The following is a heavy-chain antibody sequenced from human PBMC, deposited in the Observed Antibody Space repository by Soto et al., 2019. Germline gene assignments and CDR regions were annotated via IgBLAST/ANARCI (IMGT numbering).Heavy chain of an antibody. D-gene: IGHD3-22*01. V-gene: IGHV3-30-3*01. CDR2: ISYDGSNK. Sequence: ESGGGVVQPGRSLRLSCAASGFTFSSYAMHWVRQAPGKGLEWVAVISYDGSNKYYADSVKGRFTISRDNSKNTLYLQMNSLRAEDTAVYYCARDPYYYDSSGYYGGWFDPWGQGTLVTVSS. J-gene: IGHJ5*02. CDR3: ARDPYYYDSSGYYGGWFDP. CDR1: GFTFSSYA.